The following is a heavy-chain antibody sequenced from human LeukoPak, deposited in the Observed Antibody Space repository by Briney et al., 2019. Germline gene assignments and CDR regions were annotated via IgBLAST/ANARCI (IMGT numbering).Heavy chain of an antibody. Sequence: PGGSLRLSCAASGFTFSDYYMSWIRQAPGKRLEWVSYISSSGSTIYYADSVKGRFTISRDNAKNSLYLQMNSLRAEDTAVYYCARGAYSSSWYGYYGMDVWGQGTTVTVSS. J-gene: IGHJ6*02. V-gene: IGHV3-11*01. CDR1: GFTFSDYY. CDR2: ISSSGSTI. D-gene: IGHD6-13*01. CDR3: ARGAYSSSWYGYYGMDV.